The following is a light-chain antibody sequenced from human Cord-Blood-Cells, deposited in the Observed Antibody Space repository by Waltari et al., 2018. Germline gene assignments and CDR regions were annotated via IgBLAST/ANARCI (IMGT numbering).Light chain of an antibody. Sequence: QAALTQPDTVSGSTCHSVTISCTGTPSDAGGYNYVSWYQQHTGKAPKLMIYDVSNRPSGVCNRFSGSKSGNTASLTISGLQAEDEADYYCSSYTSSSTWVFGGGTKLTVL. CDR1: PSDAGGYNY. CDR3: SSYTSSSTWV. CDR2: DVS. J-gene: IGLJ3*02. V-gene: IGLV2-14*01.